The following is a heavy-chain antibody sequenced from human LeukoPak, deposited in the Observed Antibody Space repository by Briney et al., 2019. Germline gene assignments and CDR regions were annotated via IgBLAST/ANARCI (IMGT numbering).Heavy chain of an antibody. D-gene: IGHD6-19*01. V-gene: IGHV3-21*01. J-gene: IGHJ4*02. CDR1: GFMFSSYN. CDR3: AKFGGGRYWDH. Sequence: GGSLRLSCAASGFMFSSYNMYWARQAPGKGLEWVSSLSGGSDYIFYADPVKGRFTVSRDNARNALYLEMHSLRAEDTAVYYCAKFGGGRYWDHWGQGTLVTVSS. CDR2: LSGGSDYI.